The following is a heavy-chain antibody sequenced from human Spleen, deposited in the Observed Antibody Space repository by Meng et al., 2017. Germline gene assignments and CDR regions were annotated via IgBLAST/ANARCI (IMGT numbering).Heavy chain of an antibody. V-gene: IGHV4-59*01. CDR1: GGSISSYY. J-gene: IGHJ5*02. CDR3: ARGHNWNEGYNWFDP. D-gene: IGHD1-1*01. CDR2: ISYRGRT. Sequence: GSLRLSCTVSGGSISSYYWSWIRQPPGKGLEWIGYISYRGRTNYSPSLKSRVTISVDTSKDQFSLNLSSVNAADTAVYFCARGHNWNEGYNWFDPWGQGTLVTVSS.